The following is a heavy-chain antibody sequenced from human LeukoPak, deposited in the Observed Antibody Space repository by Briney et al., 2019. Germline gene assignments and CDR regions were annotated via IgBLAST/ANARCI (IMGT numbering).Heavy chain of an antibody. V-gene: IGHV4-59*08. J-gene: IGHJ6*02. D-gene: IGHD3-10*01. CDR2: IYYSGST. CDR3: ARHHSAMVRGYYGMDV. CDR1: GGSISSYY. Sequence: SETLSLTCTVSGGSISSYYWSWIRQPPGKGLEWIGYIYYSGSTNYNPSLKSRVTISVDTSKNQFSLKPSSVTAADTAVYYCARHHSAMVRGYYGMDVWGQGTTVTVSS.